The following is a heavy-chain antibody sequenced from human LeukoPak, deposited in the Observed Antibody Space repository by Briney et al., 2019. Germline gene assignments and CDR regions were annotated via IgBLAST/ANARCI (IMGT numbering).Heavy chain of an antibody. D-gene: IGHD4/OR15-4a*01. CDR3: ARDEPNYPFDY. Sequence: WASVKVSSKASGGTFSSYAISWLRQAPGQGLNWMGRIIPILGIANYAQKFQGRVTITADKSTSTAYMELSSLRSEDTAVYYCARDEPNYPFDYWGQGTLVTVSS. V-gene: IGHV1-69*04. CDR1: GGTFSSYA. J-gene: IGHJ4*02. CDR2: IIPILGIA.